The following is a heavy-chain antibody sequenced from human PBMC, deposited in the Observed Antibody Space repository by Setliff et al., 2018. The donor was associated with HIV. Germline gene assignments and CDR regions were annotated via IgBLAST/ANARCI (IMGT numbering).Heavy chain of an antibody. CDR1: GGSISSYY. D-gene: IGHD3-3*01. Sequence: SETLSLTCTVSGGSISSYYWSWIRQPPGKGLEWIGYIYYSGSTNYNPSLKSRVTISVDTSKNQFSLKLNSVTAADTAVYYCARSPPTTFWSGYTYYYYLDVWGKGTTVTVSS. CDR3: ARSPPTTFWSGYTYYYYLDV. CDR2: IYYSGST. J-gene: IGHJ6*03. V-gene: IGHV4-59*01.